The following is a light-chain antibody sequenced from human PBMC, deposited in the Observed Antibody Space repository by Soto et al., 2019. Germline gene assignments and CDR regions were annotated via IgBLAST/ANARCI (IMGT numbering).Light chain of an antibody. CDR3: MQASRSLT. CDR2: LVS. CDR1: QSLLHSNGNTY. V-gene: IGKV2-28*01. Sequence: DIVMTQSPLSLSVTPGEPASISCRSSQSLLHSNGNTYLEWYLQKPGQSPQLLVYLVSNRASGVPDRFSGSGSGTDFTLKISRVEAEDVGVYYCMQASRSLTFGGGTKVEIK. J-gene: IGKJ4*01.